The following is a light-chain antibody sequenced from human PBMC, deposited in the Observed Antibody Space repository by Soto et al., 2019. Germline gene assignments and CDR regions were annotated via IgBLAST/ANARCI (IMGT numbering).Light chain of an antibody. CDR1: QSVSSN. Sequence: EIVMTQSPATLSVSPGERATLSCSASQSVSSNLACYQQKPGQAPRLIIYGASTRATGIPARFSGSGSVTEFTLTISSLQSEDFAVYYCQQYNNWPPWTFGQGTKVDIK. V-gene: IGKV3-15*01. CDR3: QQYNNWPPWT. J-gene: IGKJ1*01. CDR2: GAS.